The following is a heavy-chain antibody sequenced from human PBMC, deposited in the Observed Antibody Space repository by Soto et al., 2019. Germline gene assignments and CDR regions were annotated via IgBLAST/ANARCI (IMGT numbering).Heavy chain of an antibody. D-gene: IGHD1-20*01. CDR2: ISAYNGNT. Sequence: QVQLVQSGAEVKKPGASVKVSCKASGYTFTSYGISWVRQAPGQGLEWMGWISAYNGNTNYAQKLQGRVTMTTDTSTSTAYLELRSLRSDDKAVYYCARARAAGYKSYYGMDVWGQGTTVTVS. CDR1: GYTFTSYG. CDR3: ARARAAGYKSYYGMDV. V-gene: IGHV1-18*01. J-gene: IGHJ6*02.